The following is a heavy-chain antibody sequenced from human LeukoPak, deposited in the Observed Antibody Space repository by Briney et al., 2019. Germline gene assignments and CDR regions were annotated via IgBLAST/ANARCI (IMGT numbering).Heavy chain of an antibody. D-gene: IGHD3-10*01. CDR1: GFTFTRYD. CDR3: VRDGEGLAISVNYWFDL. Sequence: KVSCKASGFTFTRYDINWVRQATGQGLEWMGWMNPNNGNTGYAQTFQGRVTMTRDTFTSTAYMELRSLASEDTAVYYCVRDGEGLAISVNYWFDLWGQGTLVTVSS. CDR2: MNPNNGNT. J-gene: IGHJ5*02. V-gene: IGHV1-8*01.